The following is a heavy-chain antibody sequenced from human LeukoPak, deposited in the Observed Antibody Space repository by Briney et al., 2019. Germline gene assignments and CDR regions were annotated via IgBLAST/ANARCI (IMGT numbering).Heavy chain of an antibody. J-gene: IGHJ6*02. V-gene: IGHV6-1*01. CDR3: ARDRDLGNYYDGMVV. CDR2: TYYRSRWYD. D-gene: IGHD7-27*01. CDR1: GDSVSTNSAA. Sequence: SQTLSLTCAISGDSVSTNSAAWSWIRQSPSRGLEWLGRTYYRSRWYDDYAVSVKSRITIKSDTSKNQFSLQLNSVTPEDTAVYYCARDRDLGNYYDGMVVWGQGTTVTVSS.